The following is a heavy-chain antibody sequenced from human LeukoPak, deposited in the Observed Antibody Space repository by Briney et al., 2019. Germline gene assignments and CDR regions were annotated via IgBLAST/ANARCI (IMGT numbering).Heavy chain of an antibody. D-gene: IGHD5-24*01. CDR1: GFTVSSNY. J-gene: IGHJ4*02. CDR2: IYSGGST. CDR3: ARVGDGYNSFGFDY. V-gene: IGHV3-66*02. Sequence: GGSLRLSCAASGFTVSSNYMSWVRQAPGKGLEWVSVIYSGGSTYYADSVKGRFTISRDNSKNTLYLQMNSLRAEDTAVYYCARVGDGYNSFGFDYWGQGTLVTVSS.